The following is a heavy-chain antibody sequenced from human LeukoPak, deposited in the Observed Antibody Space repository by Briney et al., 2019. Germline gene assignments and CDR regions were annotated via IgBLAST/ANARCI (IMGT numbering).Heavy chain of an antibody. D-gene: IGHD3-3*02. J-gene: IGHJ3*02. V-gene: IGHV3-30-3*01. CDR1: GFTFSIYA. CDR2: ISYDGSNK. CDR3: ARELAFSLLGDAFDI. Sequence: QSGGSLRLSCAASGFTFSIYAMSWARRAPGKGLEWVAVISYDGSNKYYADSVKGRFTISRDNSKNTLYLQMNSLRAEDTAVYYCARELAFSLLGDAFDIWGQGTMVTVSS.